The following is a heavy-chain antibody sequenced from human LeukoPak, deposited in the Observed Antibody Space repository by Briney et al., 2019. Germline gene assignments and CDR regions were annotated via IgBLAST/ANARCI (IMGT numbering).Heavy chain of an antibody. CDR2: IHQDGNEK. J-gene: IGHJ4*02. V-gene: IGHV3-7*04. CDR1: GFTFSTYW. CDR3: ERGDASSGDY. Sequence: PGGSLRLSCAASGFTFSTYWMSWVRQAPGKGLEWVANIHQDGNEKYYVDSVKGRFTISRDNAKNSLFLQMNNLRAEDSAVYYCERGDASSGDYWGQGTLVTVSS.